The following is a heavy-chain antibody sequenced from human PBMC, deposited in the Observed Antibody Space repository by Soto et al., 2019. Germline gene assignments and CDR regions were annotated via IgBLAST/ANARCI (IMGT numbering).Heavy chain of an antibody. Sequence: ASVKVSCKASGYTFASYGITWVRQAPGQRLERMGWISPYNGYTNYAQKFQGRVTMTTDTSTSTAHMELRSLTYDDRAVHFCARWLCSSTSCRSNALDIWGQGTMVTVS. V-gene: IGHV1-18*01. CDR1: GYTFASYG. D-gene: IGHD2-2*01. CDR3: ARWLCSSTSCRSNALDI. J-gene: IGHJ3*02. CDR2: ISPYNGYT.